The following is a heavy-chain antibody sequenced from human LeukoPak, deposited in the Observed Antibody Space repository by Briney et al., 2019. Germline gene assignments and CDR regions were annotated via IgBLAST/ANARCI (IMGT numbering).Heavy chain of an antibody. J-gene: IGHJ6*04. D-gene: IGHD3-9*01. V-gene: IGHV1-18*04. Sequence: ASVKVSCKASGYTFTNYGITWVRQAPGQGLEWMGWISAYNANTNYAQKFQGRVTMTTDTSTSTVYMELRILRSDDTAIYYCARTDYDILTGARMDVWGRGTTVTVSS. CDR2: ISAYNANT. CDR3: ARTDYDILTGARMDV. CDR1: GYTFTNYG.